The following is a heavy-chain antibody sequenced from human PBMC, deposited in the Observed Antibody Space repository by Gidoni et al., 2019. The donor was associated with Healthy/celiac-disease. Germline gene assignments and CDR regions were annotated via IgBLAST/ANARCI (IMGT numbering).Heavy chain of an antibody. CDR2: INHSGIT. V-gene: IGHV4-34*01. J-gene: IGHJ4*02. D-gene: IGHD2-2*02. Sequence: QVQLQQCGAGLLKPSETLSLTCAVYGGSFSGYYWGWIRQPPGKGLEWIGEINHSGITNYNPSLKSRVTISVDTSKNQFSLKLYSVTAADTAVYYCARGGVRIPHYWGQGTLVTVSS. CDR3: ARGGVRIPHY. CDR1: GGSFSGYY.